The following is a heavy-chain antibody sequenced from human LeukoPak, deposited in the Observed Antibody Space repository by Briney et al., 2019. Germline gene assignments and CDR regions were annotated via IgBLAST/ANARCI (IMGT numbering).Heavy chain of an antibody. CDR2: IIPILGIA. V-gene: IGHV1-69*04. Sequence: AVKVSCKASGGTFISYAISWVRQAPGQGLEWMGRIIPILGIANYAQKFQGRVTITADKSTSTAYMELSSLRSEDTAAYYCARADGRDGYNLVYWGQGTLVTVSS. CDR1: GGTFISYA. J-gene: IGHJ4*02. D-gene: IGHD5-12*01. CDR3: ARADGRDGYNLVY.